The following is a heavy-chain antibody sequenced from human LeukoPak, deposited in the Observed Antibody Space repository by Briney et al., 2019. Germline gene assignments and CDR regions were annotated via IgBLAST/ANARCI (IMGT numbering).Heavy chain of an antibody. CDR2: IYSSGST. CDR1: GGSINSYY. V-gene: IGHV4-4*07. J-gene: IGHJ4*02. D-gene: IGHD4-23*01. Sequence: PSETLSLTCTVSGGSINSYYWSWIRQPAGKGLEWIGRIYSSGSTNYNPSLKSRVSMSVDTSKNQFSLKLTSVTAAATAVYYCARGGKATVVTMWGQGILVTVSS. CDR3: ARGGKATVVTM.